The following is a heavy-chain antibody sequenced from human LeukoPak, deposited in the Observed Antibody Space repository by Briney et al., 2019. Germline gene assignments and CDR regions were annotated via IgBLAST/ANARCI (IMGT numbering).Heavy chain of an antibody. V-gene: IGHV3-53*01. J-gene: IGHJ4*02. CDR1: GFTVSSNY. CDR3: ARGNSQYYFDY. CDR2: IYSGGST. Sequence: GGSLRLSCAASGFTVSSNYMSWVRQAPGKGLEWVSVIYSGGSTYYPDSVKGRFTIYRDNSKNTLYLQMNSLRAEDTAAYYCARGNSQYYFDYWGQGTLVTVSS. D-gene: IGHD4-23*01.